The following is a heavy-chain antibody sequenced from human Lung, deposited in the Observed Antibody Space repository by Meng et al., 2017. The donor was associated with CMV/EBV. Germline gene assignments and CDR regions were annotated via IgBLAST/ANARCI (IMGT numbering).Heavy chain of an antibody. D-gene: IGHD1-14*01. V-gene: IGHV2-5*02. J-gene: IGHJ5*02. CDR2: IYWDDDK. CDR3: ALFTGSWFDP. CDR1: GFSLSTSEVG. Sequence: QIPLMESGPTLVKPTHTLTLTGTFSGFSLSTSEVGVGWIRQPPGKALEWLAVIYWDDDKRYSPSLKSRLTITKDTSKNQVVLTLTNKDPVDTATYYCALFTGSWFDPWGQGTLVTVSS.